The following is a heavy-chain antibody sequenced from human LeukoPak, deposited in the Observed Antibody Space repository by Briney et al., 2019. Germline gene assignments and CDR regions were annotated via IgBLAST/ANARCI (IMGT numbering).Heavy chain of an antibody. Sequence: SDTLSLTCTVSGGSISSGGYYWNWIRQHPGKGLEWIGYIYYSGSTYYKPSLKSRVVISEDTSKNQFSLKLSSVTAADTAVYYCASLCCSGDSCAFDYWGQGTLVTVSS. CDR3: ASLCCSGDSCAFDY. CDR1: GGSISSGGYY. V-gene: IGHV4-31*03. J-gene: IGHJ4*02. D-gene: IGHD2-15*01. CDR2: IYYSGST.